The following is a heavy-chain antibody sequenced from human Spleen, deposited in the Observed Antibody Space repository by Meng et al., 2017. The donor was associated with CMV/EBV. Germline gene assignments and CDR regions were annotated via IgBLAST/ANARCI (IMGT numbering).Heavy chain of an antibody. CDR2: INHSGRT. CDR1: GGSFTSYY. CDR3: ARVRPRYYHYGMDV. V-gene: IGHV4-34*01. J-gene: IGHJ6*02. Sequence: GSLRLSCAVNGGSFTSYYWSWIRQPPGEGLEWSGEINHSGRTIHNPSLKSRVTMSVDTSKNQFSLKMTSVTAADTALYYCARVRPRYYHYGMDVWGQGTTVTVSS. D-gene: IGHD6-6*01.